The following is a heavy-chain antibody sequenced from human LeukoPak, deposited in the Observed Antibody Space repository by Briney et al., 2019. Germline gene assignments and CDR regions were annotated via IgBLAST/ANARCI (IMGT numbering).Heavy chain of an antibody. Sequence: SETLSLTCTVSGGSISSSSYYWGWIRQPPGKGLEWIGTIYYSGSTYYNPSLKSRVTISVDTSKNQFSLKLSSVTAADTAVYYCTRESDRYCSSTGCPNWYDPWGQGTLVIVSS. J-gene: IGHJ5*02. CDR1: GGSISSSSYY. V-gene: IGHV4-39*07. D-gene: IGHD2-2*01. CDR2: IYYSGST. CDR3: TRESDRYCSSTGCPNWYDP.